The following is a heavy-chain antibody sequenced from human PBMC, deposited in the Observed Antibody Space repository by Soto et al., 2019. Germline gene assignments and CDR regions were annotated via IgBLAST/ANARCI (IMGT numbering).Heavy chain of an antibody. CDR1: GGSITGYY. V-gene: IGHV4-59*08. D-gene: IGHD4-17*01. CDR3: ARHDFGDSDY. J-gene: IGHJ4*02. CDR2: IYYTGST. Sequence: PSETLSLTCTVSGGSITGYYWSWFRQPPGKGLEWIGYIYYTGSTNYDPSLKSRVTMSVDTSKNQFSLKLSSVTAADTAVYYCARHDFGDSDYWGQGTLVTVSS.